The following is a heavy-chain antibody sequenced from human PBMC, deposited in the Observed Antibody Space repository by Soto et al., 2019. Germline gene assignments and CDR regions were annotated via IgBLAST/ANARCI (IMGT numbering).Heavy chain of an antibody. CDR2: MSGDGGAT. J-gene: IGHJ5*02. Sequence: GGSLRLSCAASGFTFSTYAMSWVRQAPGKGLEWVSGMSGDGGATYYADSVKGRFTISRDNAKSTLYLQVNSLRAEDTAVYYCASQFYKSDHWGQGTLVTVSS. CDR3: ASQFYKSDH. CDR1: GFTFSTYA. D-gene: IGHD1-1*01. V-gene: IGHV3-23*01.